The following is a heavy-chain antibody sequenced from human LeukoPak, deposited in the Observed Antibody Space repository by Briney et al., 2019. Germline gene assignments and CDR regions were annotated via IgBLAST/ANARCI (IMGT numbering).Heavy chain of an antibody. CDR1: GGTSSSYA. Sequence: SVKVSCKASGGTSSSYAISWVRQAPGQGLEWMGGIIPIFGTANYAQKFQGRVTITTDESTSTAYMELSSLRSEDTAVYYCARAKCSGGSCYSFDYWGQGTLVTVSS. CDR3: ARAKCSGGSCYSFDY. D-gene: IGHD2-15*01. J-gene: IGHJ4*02. CDR2: IIPIFGTA. V-gene: IGHV1-69*05.